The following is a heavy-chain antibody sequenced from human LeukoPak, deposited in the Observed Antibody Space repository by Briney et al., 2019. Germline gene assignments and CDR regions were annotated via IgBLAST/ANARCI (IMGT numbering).Heavy chain of an antibody. Sequence: SETLSLTCAVYGGSFSGYYWSWIRQPPGKGLEWIGEINHSGSTNYNPSLKSRVTISVDTSKNQFSLKLSSVTAADTAVYYCARDRGPLDYWGQGTLVTVSS. CDR1: GGSFSGYY. J-gene: IGHJ4*02. CDR3: ARDRGPLDY. D-gene: IGHD3-10*01. CDR2: INHSGST. V-gene: IGHV4-34*01.